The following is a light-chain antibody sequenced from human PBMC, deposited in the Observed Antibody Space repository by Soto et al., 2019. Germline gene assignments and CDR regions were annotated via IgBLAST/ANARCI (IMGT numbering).Light chain of an antibody. CDR1: SSDGGGYTF. V-gene: IGLV2-14*01. J-gene: IGLJ2*01. CDR2: EVS. Sequence: QSALTQPASVSGSPGQSITISCTGTSSDGGGYTFVSWYQQHPDKAPKLIIYEVSNRSSGVSNRFSASKSGNTASLTISGLQPEDEAEYYCSSYTSSVTLVFGGGTKLPVL. CDR3: SSYTSSVTLV.